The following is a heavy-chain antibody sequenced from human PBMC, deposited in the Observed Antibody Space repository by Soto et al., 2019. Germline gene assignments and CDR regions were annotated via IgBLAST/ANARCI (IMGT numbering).Heavy chain of an antibody. CDR1: GFTFSSYA. D-gene: IGHD2-2*02. V-gene: IGHV3-30*14. CDR3: AKDVEVCLSASCYSFYYAMGV. J-gene: IGHJ6*01. Sequence: GGALRLSCAASGFTFSSYAMHWVRQAPGKGLERVALISYHGNNKYYVDSVNGRFTISRDNSMNTVYLQMDNLTHEDTALYYCAKDVEVCLSASCYSFYYAMGVW. CDR2: ISYHGNNK.